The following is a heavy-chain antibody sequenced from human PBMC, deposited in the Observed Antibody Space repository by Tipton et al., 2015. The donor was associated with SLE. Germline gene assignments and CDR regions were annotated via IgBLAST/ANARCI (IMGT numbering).Heavy chain of an antibody. CDR2: ISYDGSNK. CDR1: GFTFSSYG. J-gene: IGHJ2*01. Sequence: QLVQSGGGVVQPGRSLRLSCAASGFTFSSYGMHWVRQAPGKGLEWVAVISYDGSNKYYADSVKGRFTISRDNSKNTLYLQMNSLRAEDTAVYYCAKDRGSVVWNWYFDLWGRGTLVTVSS. D-gene: IGHD3-22*01. CDR3: AKDRGSVVWNWYFDL. V-gene: IGHV3-30*18.